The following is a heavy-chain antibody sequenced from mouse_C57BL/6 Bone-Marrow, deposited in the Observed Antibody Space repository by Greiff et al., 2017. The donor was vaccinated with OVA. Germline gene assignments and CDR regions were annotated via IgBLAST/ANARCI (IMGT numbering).Heavy chain of an antibody. CDR3: ASPYYSNQYYFDY. Sequence: EVMLVESGGGLVQPGGSLKLSCAASGFTFSDYYMYWVRQTPEKRLEWVAYISNGGGSTYYPDTVKGRFTISRDNAKNTLYLQMSRLKSEDTAMYYCASPYYSNQYYFDYWGQGTTLTVSS. J-gene: IGHJ2*01. V-gene: IGHV5-12*01. CDR2: ISNGGGST. CDR1: GFTFSDYY. D-gene: IGHD2-5*01.